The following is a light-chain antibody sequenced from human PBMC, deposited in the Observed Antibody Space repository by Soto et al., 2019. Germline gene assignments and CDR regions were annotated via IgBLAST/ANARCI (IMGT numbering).Light chain of an antibody. CDR1: QDIANY. V-gene: IGKV1-27*01. J-gene: IGKJ4*01. CDR2: AAS. Sequence: DIQMTQSPSSLSASVGDRVTMTCRASQDIANYLVWYQQQPGKVPKLLIYAASTLHSGVPSRFSGSGSGTDFTLTISSLQPEDVATYYCQQYDNLPLTFGGGTKVDIK. CDR3: QQYDNLPLT.